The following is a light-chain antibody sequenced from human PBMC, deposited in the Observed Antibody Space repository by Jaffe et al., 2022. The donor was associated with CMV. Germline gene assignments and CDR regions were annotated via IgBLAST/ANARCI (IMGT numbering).Light chain of an antibody. CDR3: TSYGGRNNLL. CDR2: EVS. Sequence: QSGLTQPPSASGSPGQSVTISCTGTSSDVGGYNYVSWYQRHPGKAPQLMIYEVSRRPSGVPDRFSGSKSGNTASLTVSGLQAEDEADYYCTSYGGRNNLLFGGGTKLTVL. CDR1: SSDVGGYNY. V-gene: IGLV2-8*01. J-gene: IGLJ3*02.